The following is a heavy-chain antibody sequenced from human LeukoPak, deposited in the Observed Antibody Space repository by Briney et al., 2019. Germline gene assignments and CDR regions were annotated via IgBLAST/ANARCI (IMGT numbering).Heavy chain of an antibody. V-gene: IGHV3-74*01. CDR1: GFTFSSYW. D-gene: IGHD2-15*01. CDR3: AKDRGYCNSGTCSTDY. CDR2: INSDGSST. Sequence: GGSLRLSCAASGFTFSSYWMHWVRQAPGKGLVWVSRINSDGSSTYYADSVKGLFTISRDDSKNTLYVQMNSLRAEDTAVYYCAKDRGYCNSGTCSTDYWGQGTLVTVSS. J-gene: IGHJ4*02.